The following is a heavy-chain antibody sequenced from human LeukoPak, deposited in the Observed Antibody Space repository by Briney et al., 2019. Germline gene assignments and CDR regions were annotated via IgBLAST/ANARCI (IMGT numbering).Heavy chain of an antibody. J-gene: IGHJ4*02. CDR1: GHTFTDYF. Sequence: ASVQVSCKASGHTFTDYFMHWVRQAPGQGLEWMGWINPNTGDTNLAQKFQGRVTLTRDTSINTAYMYLSGLRSDDTSVYYCARVASGTSGWYLYFFDYWGQGTLVTVSS. D-gene: IGHD6-19*01. V-gene: IGHV1-2*02. CDR2: INPNTGDT. CDR3: ARVASGTSGWYLYFFDY.